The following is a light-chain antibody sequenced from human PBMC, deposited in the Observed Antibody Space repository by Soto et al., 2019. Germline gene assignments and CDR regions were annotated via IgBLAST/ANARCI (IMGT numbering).Light chain of an antibody. J-gene: IGKJ1*01. Sequence: TQSPATLSVSPGERATLSCRASQTVSSDLAWYQQKPGQAPRLLIYGASTRATGIPARFSGSGSGTEFTLTISSLQSEDFAVYSCQQYNNWPWTFGQGTKVDIK. V-gene: IGKV3-15*01. CDR2: GAS. CDR3: QQYNNWPWT. CDR1: QTVSSD.